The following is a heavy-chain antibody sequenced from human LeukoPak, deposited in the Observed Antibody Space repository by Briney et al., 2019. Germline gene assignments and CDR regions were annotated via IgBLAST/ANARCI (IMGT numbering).Heavy chain of an antibody. J-gene: IGHJ6*03. D-gene: IGHD3-9*01. CDR1: GGSISSYY. CDR3: ARCGGLRYFDWSLFSDYYMDV. V-gene: IGHV4-4*07. CDR2: IYTSGST. Sequence: SETLSLTCTVSGGSISSYYWSWIRQPAGKGLEWIGRIYTSGSTNYNPSLKSRVTMSVDTSKNQFSLKLSSVTAADTAVYYCARCGGLRYFDWSLFSDYYMDVWGKGTTVTISS.